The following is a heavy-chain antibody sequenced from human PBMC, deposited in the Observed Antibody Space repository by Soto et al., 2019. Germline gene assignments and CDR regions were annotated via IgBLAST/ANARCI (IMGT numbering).Heavy chain of an antibody. D-gene: IGHD3-10*01. CDR3: ARDQNYGSGSYYFDY. CDR2: ISSSSSYI. Sequence: GESLKISCAASGFTFSSYSMNWVRQAPGKGLEWVSSISSSSSYIYYADSVKGRFTISRANAKNSLYLQMNSLRAEDTAVYYCARDQNYGSGSYYFDYWGQGTLVTVPQ. J-gene: IGHJ4*02. CDR1: GFTFSSYS. V-gene: IGHV3-21*01.